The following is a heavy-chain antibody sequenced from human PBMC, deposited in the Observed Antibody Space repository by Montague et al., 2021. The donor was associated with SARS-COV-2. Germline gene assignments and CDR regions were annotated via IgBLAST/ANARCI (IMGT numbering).Heavy chain of an antibody. Sequence: SLRLSCAASGFTFSSYAMSWVRQAPGKGLEWVADIKYAGSEKYYADSVKGRFTISRDNSKNTLYLQLNSLRAEDTAVYYCAREYVSSGYDYWGQGTLVTVSS. CDR3: AREYVSSGYDY. J-gene: IGHJ4*02. CDR2: IKYAGSEK. D-gene: IGHD3-22*01. CDR1: GFTFSSYA. V-gene: IGHV3-30*04.